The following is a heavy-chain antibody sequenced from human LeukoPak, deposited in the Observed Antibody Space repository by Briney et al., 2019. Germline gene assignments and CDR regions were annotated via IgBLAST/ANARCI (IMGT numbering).Heavy chain of an antibody. J-gene: IGHJ4*02. V-gene: IGHV3-7*01. CDR3: ARVYRDWSGYYTGY. D-gene: IGHD3-3*01. CDR2: IKQDGSEK. CDR1: GFTFSSYW. Sequence: GGSLRLSCAASGFTFSSYWMSWVRQAPGKGLEWVANIKQDGSEKYYVDSVKGRFTISRDNAKNSLYLQMNSLRAEDTAVYYCARVYRDWSGYYTGYWGQGTLVTVSS.